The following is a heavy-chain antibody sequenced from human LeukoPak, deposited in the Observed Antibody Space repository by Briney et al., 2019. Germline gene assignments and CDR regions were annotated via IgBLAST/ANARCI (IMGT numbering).Heavy chain of an antibody. CDR1: GYTFSDYY. CDR3: ARRSHGSGSPDLDY. J-gene: IGHJ4*02. D-gene: IGHD3-10*01. V-gene: IGHV1-2*02. Sequence: AASVKVSCKASGYTFSDYYMQWVRQAPGQGLEWMGWINPKSGGTHFAQKFQGRVAMTRDTSTSTVYMDLSSLRSEDTAVYYCARRSHGSGSPDLDYWGQGTLVTVSS. CDR2: INPKSGGT.